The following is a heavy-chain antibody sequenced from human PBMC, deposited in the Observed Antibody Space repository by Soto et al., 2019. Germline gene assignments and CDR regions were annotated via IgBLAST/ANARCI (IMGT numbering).Heavy chain of an antibody. CDR1: GDSVSSNSAA. CDR3: ARYNEASSSSSRGNYYYGMDV. Sequence: SQTLSLTCAISGDSVSSNSAAWNWIRQSPSRGLEWLGRTYYRSKWYNDYAVSVKSRITINPDTSKNQFSLQLNSVTPEDTAVYYCARYNEASSSSSRGNYYYGMDVWGQGTTVTVSS. CDR2: TYYRSKWYN. J-gene: IGHJ6*02. V-gene: IGHV6-1*01. D-gene: IGHD6-6*01.